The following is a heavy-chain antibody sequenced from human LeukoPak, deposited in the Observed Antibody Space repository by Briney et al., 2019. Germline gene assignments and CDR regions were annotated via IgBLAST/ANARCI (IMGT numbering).Heavy chain of an antibody. CDR2: IYPGDSDT. Sequence: GESLKISCKGSGYSFTSYWISWVRQMPGKGLEWMGIIYPGDSDTRYSPSFQGQVTISADKSISTAYLQWSSLKASDTAMYYCARSRVVAATGENYYYYMDVWGKGTTVTVSS. J-gene: IGHJ6*03. D-gene: IGHD2-15*01. CDR3: ARSRVVAATGENYYYYMDV. CDR1: GYSFTSYW. V-gene: IGHV5-51*01.